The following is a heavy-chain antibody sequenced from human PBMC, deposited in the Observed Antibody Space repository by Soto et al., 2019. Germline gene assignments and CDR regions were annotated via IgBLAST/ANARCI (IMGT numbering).Heavy chain of an antibody. CDR1: GFTFSSYG. Sequence: QVQLVESGGGVVQPGRSLRLSCAASGFTFSSYGMHWVRQAPGKGLEWVAVVSYDGSNKYYADSVKGRFTISRDNSKNTLYLQMNSLRAEDTAVYYCANSWDYFDSSGPLFDRFDYWGQGTLVTVSS. CDR2: VSYDGSNK. D-gene: IGHD3-22*01. J-gene: IGHJ4*02. CDR3: ANSWDYFDSSGPLFDRFDY. V-gene: IGHV3-30*18.